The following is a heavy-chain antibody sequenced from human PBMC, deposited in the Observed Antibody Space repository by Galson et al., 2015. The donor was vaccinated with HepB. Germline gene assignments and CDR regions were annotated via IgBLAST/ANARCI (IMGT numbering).Heavy chain of an antibody. V-gene: IGHV3-23*01. D-gene: IGHD3-16*01. Sequence: SLRLSCAASGFTFSSYAMSWVRQAPGKGLEWVSAISGSGGSTYYADSVKGRFTISRDNSKNTLYLQMNSLRAEDTAVYYCATHWRIYDAFDYWGQGTLVTVSS. CDR1: GFTFSSYA. CDR3: ATHWRIYDAFDY. J-gene: IGHJ4*02. CDR2: ISGSGGST.